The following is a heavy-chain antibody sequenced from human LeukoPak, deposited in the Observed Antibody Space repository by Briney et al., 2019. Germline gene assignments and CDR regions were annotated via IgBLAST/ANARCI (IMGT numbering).Heavy chain of an antibody. CDR2: INHSGST. J-gene: IGHJ3*02. V-gene: IGHV4-34*01. CDR1: GGSFSGYY. CDR3: AKRPDAFDI. Sequence: SETLSLTCAVYGGSFSGYYWSWIRQPPGKGLEWIGEINHSGSTNYNPSLKSRVPISVDTSKNQFSLKLSSVTAADTAVYYCAKRPDAFDIWGQGTMVTVSS.